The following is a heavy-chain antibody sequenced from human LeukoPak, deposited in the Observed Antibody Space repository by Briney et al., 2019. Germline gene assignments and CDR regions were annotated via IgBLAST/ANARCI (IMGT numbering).Heavy chain of an antibody. CDR1: GYSFTHYW. J-gene: IGHJ4*02. Sequence: HGESLKISCKGSGYSFTHYWIGWVRQMPGKGPEWMGIIYPGDSDTRYSPSFEGQVTISADKSISTAYLQWSSLKASDTAMYYCARGYCSTTSCYYFDLWGQGTLVTASS. D-gene: IGHD2-2*01. V-gene: IGHV5-51*01. CDR2: IYPGDSDT. CDR3: ARGYCSTTSCYYFDL.